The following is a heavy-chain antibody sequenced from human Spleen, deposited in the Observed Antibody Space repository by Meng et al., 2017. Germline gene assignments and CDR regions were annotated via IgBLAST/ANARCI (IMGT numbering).Heavy chain of an antibody. Sequence: GESLKISCAASGFTFTSYTMNWVRQAPGKGLEWVSYLSTSSGYIYYADSVKGRFTISRDNAKNSLYLHMNSLRGADKAVYYCRRSQDYFDYWGQGTLVTVSS. CDR3: RRSQDYFDY. CDR2: LSTSSGYI. V-gene: IGHV3-21*01. J-gene: IGHJ4*02. CDR1: GFTFTSYT.